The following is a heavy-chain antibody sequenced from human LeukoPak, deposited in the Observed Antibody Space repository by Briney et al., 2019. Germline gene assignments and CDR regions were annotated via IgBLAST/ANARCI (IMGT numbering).Heavy chain of an antibody. CDR1: GGSISSYY. Sequence: SETLSLTCTVSGGSISSYYWSWIRQPPGKGLEWIGYIYYSGSTNYNPSLKSRVTISVDTSKNQFSLKLSSVTAADTAVYYCARDGTTVVTVWAFDIWGQGTTVTISS. CDR3: ARDGTTVVTVWAFDI. D-gene: IGHD4-23*01. J-gene: IGHJ3*02. CDR2: IYYSGST. V-gene: IGHV4-59*01.